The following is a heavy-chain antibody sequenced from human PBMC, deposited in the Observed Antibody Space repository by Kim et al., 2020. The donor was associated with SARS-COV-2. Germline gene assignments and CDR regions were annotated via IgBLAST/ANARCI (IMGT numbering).Heavy chain of an antibody. CDR3: ARDWSFDL. Sequence: SDGTTYYTDSVKGRFTISRDNSKNTLYLQMNSLRAEDTAVYYCARDWSFDLWGRGTLVTVSS. D-gene: IGHD3-3*01. V-gene: IGHV3-53*01. J-gene: IGHJ2*01. CDR2: SDGTT.